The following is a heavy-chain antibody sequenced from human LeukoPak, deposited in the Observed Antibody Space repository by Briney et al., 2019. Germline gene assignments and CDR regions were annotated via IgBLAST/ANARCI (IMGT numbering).Heavy chain of an antibody. V-gene: IGHV1-2*02. CDR2: INPNNGGT. CDR1: GYIFTDNY. J-gene: IGHJ4*02. Sequence: ASVKVSCKASGYIFTDNYMHWVRQAPGQGLEWMGWINPNNGGTKYAQNLQGRVTMTRDTSISTAYMEVNRLRSDDTAVYYCARDVSGSYYRFDYWGQGTLVTVSS. CDR3: ARDVSGSYYRFDY. D-gene: IGHD1-26*01.